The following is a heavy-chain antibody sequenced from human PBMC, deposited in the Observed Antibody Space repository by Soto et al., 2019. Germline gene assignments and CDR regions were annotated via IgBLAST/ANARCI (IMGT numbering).Heavy chain of an antibody. V-gene: IGHV4-31*03. CDR1: GGSISSGGYY. Sequence: QVQLQESGPGLVKPSQTLSLTCTCSGGSISSGGYYWIWIRQHPGKGLEWIVYIYYSGSTYYHPSLKSRVTISVETSKNPFSLKLSSVTAADTAVYYCARTPGYWGQGTLVTVAS. CDR2: IYYSGST. J-gene: IGHJ4*02. CDR3: ARTPGY.